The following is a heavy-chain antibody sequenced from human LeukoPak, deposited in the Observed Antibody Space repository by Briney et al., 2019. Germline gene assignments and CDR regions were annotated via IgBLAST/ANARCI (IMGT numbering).Heavy chain of an antibody. D-gene: IGHD3-10*01. CDR3: ATPTLFGEGGAFDI. CDR2: IIPTLGIA. CDR1: GGTFSSYA. V-gene: IGHV1-69*04. Sequence: VKVSCKASGGTFSSYAISWVRQAPGQGLEWMGRIIPTLGIANYAQKFQGRVTITADKSTSTAYMELSSLRSEDTAVYYCATPTLFGEGGAFDIWGQGTMVTVSS. J-gene: IGHJ3*02.